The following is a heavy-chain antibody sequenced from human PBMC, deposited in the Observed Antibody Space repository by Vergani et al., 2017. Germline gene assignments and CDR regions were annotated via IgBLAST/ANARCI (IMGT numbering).Heavy chain of an antibody. CDR3: ARRYYDFWSGYPNWFDP. Sequence: QLQLQESGPGLVKPSETLSLTCTVSGGSISSSSYYWGWIRQPPGKGLEWIGRIYYSGSTYYNPSLKSRVTISVDTSKNQFSLKLSSVTAADTAVYYCARRYYDFWSGYPNWFDPWGQGTLVTVSS. CDR2: IYYSGST. V-gene: IGHV4-39*01. CDR1: GGSISSSSYY. D-gene: IGHD3-3*01. J-gene: IGHJ5*02.